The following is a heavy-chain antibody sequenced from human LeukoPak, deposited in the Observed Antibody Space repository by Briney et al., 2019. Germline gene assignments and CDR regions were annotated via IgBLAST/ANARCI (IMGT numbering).Heavy chain of an antibody. CDR2: ISYDVRNK. Sequence: GGSLRLSCAASGFTFSNYGMHWVRQAPGKGLEWVAVISYDVRNKYYAHTVKGRFTISSDSSKNTLYLQMNSLRAEDTAVYYCARDTSIFGVVPAFDIWGQGTMVTVSS. D-gene: IGHD3-3*01. CDR1: GFTFSNYG. CDR3: ARDTSIFGVVPAFDI. J-gene: IGHJ3*02. V-gene: IGHV3-30*03.